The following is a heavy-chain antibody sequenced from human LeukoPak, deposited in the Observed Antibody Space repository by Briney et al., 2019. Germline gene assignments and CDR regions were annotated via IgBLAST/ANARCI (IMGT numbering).Heavy chain of an antibody. D-gene: IGHD4-17*01. CDR2: IYTSGST. J-gene: IGHJ3*02. CDR3: ARDGLTTARMDAFDI. Sequence: SETLSLTCTVSGDSISSGDYYWSWIRQPAGKGLEWIGRIYTSGSTNYNPSLKSRVTMSVDTSKNQFSLKLSSVTAADTAVYYCARDGLTTARMDAFDIWGQGTMVTVSS. V-gene: IGHV4-61*02. CDR1: GDSISSGDYY.